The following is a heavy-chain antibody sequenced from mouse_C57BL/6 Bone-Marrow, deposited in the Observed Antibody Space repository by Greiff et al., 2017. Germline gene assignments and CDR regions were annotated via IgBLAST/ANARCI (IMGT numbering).Heavy chain of an antibody. CDR1: GYTFTNYW. J-gene: IGHJ4*01. CDR2: IHPNGGSP. V-gene: IGHV1-64*01. Sequence: QVQLQQPGAELVKPGASVKLSCKASGYTFTNYWMHWVKQRPGQGLEWIGMIHPNGGSPDYNEKFKSEATLSVDKSSRTAYMELSSLTSESSAVYYCARSYDYDDYTMDYWGQGTSVTVSS. CDR3: ARSYDYDDYTMDY. D-gene: IGHD2-4*01.